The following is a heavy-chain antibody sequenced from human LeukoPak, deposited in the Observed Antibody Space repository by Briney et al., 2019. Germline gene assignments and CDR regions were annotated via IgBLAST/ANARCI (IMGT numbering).Heavy chain of an antibody. J-gene: IGHJ4*02. CDR2: IKPDESQK. D-gene: IGHD2-15*01. CDR3: VRGLVGYCSGGAWDGTCFDY. Sequence: GVSLRLSCADSGFTLSTYWMSWVRQAPGKGLEWVATIKPDESQKNYLDSVKGRFTVSRDNAKNSLYLQMNSLRAEDTAVYYCVRGLVGYCSGGAWDGTCFDYWGQGALVTVSS. V-gene: IGHV3-7*03. CDR1: GFTLSTYW.